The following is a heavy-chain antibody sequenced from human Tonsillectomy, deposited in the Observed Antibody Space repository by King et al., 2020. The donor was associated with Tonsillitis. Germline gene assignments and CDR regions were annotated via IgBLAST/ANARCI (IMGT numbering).Heavy chain of an antibody. D-gene: IGHD6-13*01. Sequence: QLVQSGAEVKKPGASVKVSCKASGYTFTGYYMHWVRQAPGQGLEWMGWINPNSGGTNYAQKFQGRVTMTRDTSISTAYMELRSLRSDDTAVYYCARDPNSSSWFRGDYWGQGTLVTVSS. CDR1: GYTFTGYY. CDR2: INPNSGGT. J-gene: IGHJ4*02. V-gene: IGHV1-2*02. CDR3: ARDPNSSSWFRGDY.